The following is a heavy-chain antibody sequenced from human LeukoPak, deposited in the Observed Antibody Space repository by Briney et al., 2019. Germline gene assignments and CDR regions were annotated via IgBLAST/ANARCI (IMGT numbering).Heavy chain of an antibody. Sequence: PSQTLSLTCAVYGGSFSGYYWGWIRHPPGKGLEWIGEINHRGPTTYNPSRKSRVTISVDTSKNQFSLKLSSLTAADTAVYYCARKRRPPNISMYSSGWYSYYYMDVWGKGTTVTVSS. CDR3: ARKRRPPNISMYSSGWYSYYYMDV. CDR2: INHRGPT. CDR1: GGSFSGYY. V-gene: IGHV4-34*01. J-gene: IGHJ6*03. D-gene: IGHD6-19*01.